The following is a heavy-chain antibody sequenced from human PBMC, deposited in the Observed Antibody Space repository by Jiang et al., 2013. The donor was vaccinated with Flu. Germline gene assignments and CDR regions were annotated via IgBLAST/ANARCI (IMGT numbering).Heavy chain of an antibody. J-gene: IGHJ5*02. CDR3: ARATMVQGVIFSHWFDP. V-gene: IGHV4-59*01. CDR2: IYYSGST. D-gene: IGHD3-10*01. Sequence: GPGLVKPSETLSLTCTVSGGSISSYYWSWIRQPPGKGLEWIGYIYYSGSTNYNPSLKSRVTISVDTSKNQFSLKLSSVTAADTAVYYCARATMVQGVIFSHWFDPWGQGTLVTVSS. CDR1: GGSISSYY.